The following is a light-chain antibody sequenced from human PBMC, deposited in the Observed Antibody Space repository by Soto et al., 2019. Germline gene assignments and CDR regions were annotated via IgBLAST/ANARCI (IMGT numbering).Light chain of an antibody. Sequence: DNQMTQSPSSLSASVGHRVTITCRASQDIRNYVAWYQQKPGKVPNLLITGASTLQSGVPSRFSGRGSGTNFTLTISSLQPEDIATYYCQKYNGVPLTFGGGTKVEIK. CDR3: QKYNGVPLT. CDR2: GAS. V-gene: IGKV1-27*01. CDR1: QDIRNY. J-gene: IGKJ4*01.